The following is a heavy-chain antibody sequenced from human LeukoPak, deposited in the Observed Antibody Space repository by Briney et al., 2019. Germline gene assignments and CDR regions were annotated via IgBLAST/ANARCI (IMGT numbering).Heavy chain of an antibody. D-gene: IGHD4-17*01. CDR3: ARGPQGDYRFDY. J-gene: IGHJ4*02. CDR1: GGSISSGDYY. CDR2: IYYSGST. V-gene: IGHV4-30-4*01. Sequence: PSETLSPTCTVSGGSISSGDYYWSWIRQPPGKGLEWIGYIYYSGSTYYNPSLKSRVTISVDTSKNQFSLKLSSVTAADTAVYYCARGPQGDYRFDYWGQGTLVTVSS.